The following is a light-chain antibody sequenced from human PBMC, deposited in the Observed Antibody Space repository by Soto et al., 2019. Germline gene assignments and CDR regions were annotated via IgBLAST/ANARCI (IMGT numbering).Light chain of an antibody. J-gene: IGLJ3*02. CDR3: CSYAGNSLWV. V-gene: IGLV2-11*01. Sequence: QSALTQPRSVSGSPGQSVTISCTGTSSDVGGYNYVSWYQQHLGKAPKLMIYDVSKWPSGVPDRFSGSKSGNTASLTISGLQAEDEADYYCCSYAGNSLWVFGGGTQLTVL. CDR1: SSDVGGYNY. CDR2: DVS.